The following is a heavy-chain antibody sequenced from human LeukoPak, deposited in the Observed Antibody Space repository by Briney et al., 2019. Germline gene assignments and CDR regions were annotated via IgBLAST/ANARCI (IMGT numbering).Heavy chain of an antibody. Sequence: GSLRLSCAASGFTFSSYWMSWVRQAPGKGLEWVANIKQDGSEKYYVDSVKGRFTISRDNAKNSLYLQMNSLRAEDTAVYYCARVDGGYSYGHHDYWGQGTLVTVSS. CDR3: ARVDGGYSYGHHDY. D-gene: IGHD5-18*01. CDR2: IKQDGSEK. V-gene: IGHV3-7*03. CDR1: GFTFSSYW. J-gene: IGHJ4*02.